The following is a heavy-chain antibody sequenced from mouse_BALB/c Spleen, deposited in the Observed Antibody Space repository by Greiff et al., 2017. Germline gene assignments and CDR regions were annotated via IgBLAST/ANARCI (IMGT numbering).Heavy chain of an antibody. J-gene: IGHJ3*01. D-gene: IGHD4-1*01. Sequence: EVQLQQSGAELVKPGASVKLSCTASGFNIKDTYMHWVKQWPEQGLEWIGRIDPANGNTKYDPKFQGKATITADTSSNTAYLQLSSLTSEDTAVYYCADLTGTAWFAYWGQGTLVTVSA. V-gene: IGHV14-3*02. CDR1: GFNIKDTY. CDR2: IDPANGNT. CDR3: ADLTGTAWFAY.